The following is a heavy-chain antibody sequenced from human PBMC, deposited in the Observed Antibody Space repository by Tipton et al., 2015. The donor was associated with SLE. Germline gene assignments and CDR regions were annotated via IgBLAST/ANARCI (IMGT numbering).Heavy chain of an antibody. Sequence: TLSLTCAAYGGSFSGYYWSWIRQPPGKGLEWIGEINHSGSTNYNPSLKSRVTISVDTSKNQFSLKLSSVTAADTAVYYCARDSPVAYWGQGTLVTVSS. CDR1: GGSFSGYY. V-gene: IGHV4-34*01. J-gene: IGHJ4*02. CDR2: INHSGST. D-gene: IGHD4-23*01. CDR3: ARDSPVAY.